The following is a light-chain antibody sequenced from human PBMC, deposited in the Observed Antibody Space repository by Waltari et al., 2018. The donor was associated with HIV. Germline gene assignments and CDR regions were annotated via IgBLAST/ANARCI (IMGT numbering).Light chain of an antibody. CDR1: KLGDKY. CDR2: QDS. Sequence: SYELAQSLSVSVSPGQTASITCYGDKLGDKYACCYQQKPGQSPLLFIFQDSKRPSGIPERFSGSNSGNTATLTISGTQAMDEADYYCQAWDSSTALVFGGGTKLTVL. J-gene: IGLJ2*01. V-gene: IGLV3-1*01. CDR3: QAWDSSTALV.